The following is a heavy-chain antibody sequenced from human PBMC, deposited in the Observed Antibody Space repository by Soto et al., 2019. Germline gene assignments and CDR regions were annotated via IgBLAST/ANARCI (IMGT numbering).Heavy chain of an antibody. V-gene: IGHV1-46*01. D-gene: IGHD3-10*01. J-gene: IGHJ6*02. CDR2: INPSGGST. CDR1: GYTFTSYY. Sequence: QVQLVQSGAEVKKPGASVKVSCKASGYTFTSYYMHWVRQAPGQGLDLMGIINPSGGSTSYAQKFQGRGTMTRDTSTSTVYMELSSLRSEDTAVYYCAREDYGSGSHTGGMDVWGQGTTVTVSS. CDR3: AREDYGSGSHTGGMDV.